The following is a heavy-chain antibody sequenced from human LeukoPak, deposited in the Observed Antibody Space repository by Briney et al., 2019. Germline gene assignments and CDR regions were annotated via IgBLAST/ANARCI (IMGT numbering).Heavy chain of an antibody. CDR1: GYTFTSYG. Sequence: ASVKVSCKASGYTFTSYGISWVRQAPGQGLEWMGWISAYNGNTNYAQKLQGRVTMTTDTSTSTAYMELRSLRSDDTAVYYCAREGYYDFWSGYQEYYYYYGMDVWGQGTTATVSS. CDR2: ISAYNGNT. J-gene: IGHJ6*02. V-gene: IGHV1-18*01. D-gene: IGHD3-3*01. CDR3: AREGYYDFWSGYQEYYYYYGMDV.